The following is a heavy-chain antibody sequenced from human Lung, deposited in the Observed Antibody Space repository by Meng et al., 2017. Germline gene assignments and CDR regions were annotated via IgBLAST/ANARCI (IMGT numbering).Heavy chain of an antibody. CDR1: VSSISSGGYS. CDR3: ARSGYCSGSSCYGSFDS. D-gene: IGHD2-15*01. CDR2: ISHSGST. V-gene: IGHV4-30-2*01. Sequence: QLQLQESGSGLVKPSQTLSLTCAISVSSISSGGYSSSWIRQPPGKGLEWIGYISHSGSTYYNPSLKNRVTISVDRSKNQFSLRLTSVTAADTAVYSCARSGYCSGSSCYGSFDSWGQGTLVTVSS. J-gene: IGHJ4*02.